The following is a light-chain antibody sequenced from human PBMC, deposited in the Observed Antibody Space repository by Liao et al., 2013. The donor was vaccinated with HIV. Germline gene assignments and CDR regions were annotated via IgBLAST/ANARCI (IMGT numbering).Light chain of an antibody. CDR2: HDS. Sequence: SYVLTQPPSVSVAPGETARLTCGGANIGDKIVHWYQQKPGQAPLLVIYHDSYRPSGIPERFSGSNSGNTATLTISGTQAMDEADYYCQAWDSSTSYVFGTGTKVTVL. CDR1: NIGDKI. V-gene: IGLV3-21*01. CDR3: QAWDSSTSYV. J-gene: IGLJ1*01.